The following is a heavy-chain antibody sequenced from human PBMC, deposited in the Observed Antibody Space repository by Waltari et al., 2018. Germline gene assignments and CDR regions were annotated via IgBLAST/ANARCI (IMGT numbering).Heavy chain of an antibody. CDR3: VTRAGSYWFDP. Sequence: QVQLVQSGAEVKKPGASVKISCKASGYTFTAYDLNWVRQAPGQGLEWMGWMTPDSGKTGYAKKFQDRLTITRDTSITTAYMELSSLQSEDTAVYYCVTRAGSYWFDPWGQGTLVTISS. V-gene: IGHV1-8*03. CDR2: MTPDSGKT. CDR1: GYTFTAYD. J-gene: IGHJ5*02. D-gene: IGHD1-26*01.